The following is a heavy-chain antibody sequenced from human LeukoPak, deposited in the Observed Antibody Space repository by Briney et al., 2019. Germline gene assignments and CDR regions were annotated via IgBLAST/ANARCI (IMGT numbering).Heavy chain of an antibody. V-gene: IGHV4-34*01. Sequence: SETLSLTCAVYGGSFSGYYWSWIRQPPGKGLEWIGEINHSGSTNYNPSLKSRVTIAVDTYKNQFSLKLSAVTAADTAVYYRATAAGSSWLTAGAFDIWGQGTMVTVSS. CDR2: INHSGST. CDR1: GGSFSGYY. J-gene: IGHJ3*02. CDR3: ATAAGSSWLTAGAFDI. D-gene: IGHD2-2*01.